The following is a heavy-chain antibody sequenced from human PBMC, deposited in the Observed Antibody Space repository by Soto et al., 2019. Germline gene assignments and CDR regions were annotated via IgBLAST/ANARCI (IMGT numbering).Heavy chain of an antibody. V-gene: IGHV1-3*01. CDR1: GYTFTSYA. J-gene: IGHJ4*02. Sequence: ASVKVSCKASGYTFTSYAMHWVRQAPGQRLEWMGWINAGNGNTKYSQKFQGRVTITRDTSASTAYMELSSLRSEDTAVYYCARSPLRYCSSNSCQTFDYWGQGTLVTVSS. CDR2: INAGNGNT. D-gene: IGHD2-2*01. CDR3: ARSPLRYCSSNSCQTFDY.